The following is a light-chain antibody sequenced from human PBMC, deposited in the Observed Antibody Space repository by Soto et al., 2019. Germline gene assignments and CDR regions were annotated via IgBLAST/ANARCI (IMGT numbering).Light chain of an antibody. CDR3: STWDDTQRHVL. J-gene: IGLJ2*01. Sequence: QAVVTQPPSASGTPGQTVSISCSGSKSNIGSNTVNWYQQLPGAAPKLLIFANNQRPSGVPDRFSGSKALTSASLAISGLRSEDEADYYCSTWDDTQRHVLFGGGTKLTVL. CDR1: KSNIGSNT. V-gene: IGLV1-44*01. CDR2: ANN.